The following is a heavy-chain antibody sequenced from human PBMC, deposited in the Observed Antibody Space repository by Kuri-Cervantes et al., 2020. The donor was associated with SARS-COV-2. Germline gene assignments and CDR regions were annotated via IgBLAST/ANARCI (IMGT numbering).Heavy chain of an antibody. J-gene: IGHJ4*02. CDR1: GGSISSYY. CDR3: ARGDCSGGSCYFDY. CDR2: IYYSGST. D-gene: IGHD2-15*01. V-gene: IGHV4-59*01. Sequence: GSLRLSCTVSGGSISSYYWSWIRQPPGKGLEWIGYIYYSGSTNYNPSLKSRVTISVGTSKNQFSLKLSSVTAADTAVYYCARGDCSGGSCYFDYWGQGTLVTVSS.